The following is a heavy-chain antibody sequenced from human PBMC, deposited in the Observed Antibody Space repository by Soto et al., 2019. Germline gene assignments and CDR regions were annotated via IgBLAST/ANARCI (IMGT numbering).Heavy chain of an antibody. V-gene: IGHV3-23*01. CDR1: GFTFSSYA. J-gene: IGHJ3*02. CDR2: ISSGGDRT. CDR3: AKLGAASRCGDTCCYPVGGTFDI. Sequence: PGGSLRLSCAASGFTFSSYAMSWVRQAPGKGLEWVSVISSGGDRTYYADSVKGRFTISRDNSKTTLYLQMNSLRAEDTAVYYCAKLGAASRCGDTCCYPVGGTFDIWGQGTMVTVSS. D-gene: IGHD2-2*01.